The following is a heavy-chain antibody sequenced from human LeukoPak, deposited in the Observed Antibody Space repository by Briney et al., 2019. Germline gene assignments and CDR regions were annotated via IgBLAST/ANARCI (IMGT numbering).Heavy chain of an antibody. D-gene: IGHD1-1*01. CDR3: ARTEGDAFDI. CDR1: GFTFSNYA. Sequence: GKSLRLSCAASGFTFSNYAMHWVRQAPGKGLEWVSGISGSGGSTYYADSVKGRFTISRDNSKNTLYLQMNSLRAEDTAVYYCARTEGDAFDIWGQGTMVTVSS. V-gene: IGHV3-23*01. J-gene: IGHJ3*02. CDR2: ISGSGGST.